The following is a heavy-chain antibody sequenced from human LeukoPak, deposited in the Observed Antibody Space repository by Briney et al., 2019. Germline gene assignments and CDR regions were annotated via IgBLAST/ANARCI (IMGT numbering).Heavy chain of an antibody. CDR3: ARGAGQLAADYYFDY. Sequence: GGSLRLSCAASGFTFDDYGMSWVRQAPGKGLEWVSGINWNGGGTGYADSVKGRFTISRDNAKNSLYLQMNSLRAEDTALYYCARGAGQLAADYYFDYWGQGTLVTVSS. V-gene: IGHV3-20*04. D-gene: IGHD6-13*01. CDR2: INWNGGGT. CDR1: GFTFDDYG. J-gene: IGHJ4*02.